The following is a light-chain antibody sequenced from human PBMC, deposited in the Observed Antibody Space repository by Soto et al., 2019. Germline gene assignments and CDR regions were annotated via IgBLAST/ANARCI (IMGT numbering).Light chain of an antibody. CDR1: QGISNY. CDR3: QKYNSAGT. V-gene: IGKV1-27*01. Sequence: DIQMTQSPSSLSASVGGRVTITCRASQGISNYLAWYQQKPGKVPKLLIYAASTLQSGVPSRFSGSGSGTDFTLTISSLKPKDVATYYCQKYNSAGTFGQGTKV. J-gene: IGKJ1*01. CDR2: AAS.